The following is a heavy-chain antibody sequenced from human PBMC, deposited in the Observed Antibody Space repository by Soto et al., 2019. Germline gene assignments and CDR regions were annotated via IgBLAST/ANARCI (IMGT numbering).Heavy chain of an antibody. D-gene: IGHD6-13*01. J-gene: IGHJ6*02. CDR3: ARTSAAGKYYYGMDV. V-gene: IGHV5-51*01. Sequence: PGESLKISCKCSGYSFTSYWIGWVRQMPGKGLEWMGIIYPGDSDTRYSPSFQGQVTISADKSISTAYLQWSSLKASDTTMYYCARTSAAGKYYYGMDVWGQGTTVTVSS. CDR1: GYSFTSYW. CDR2: IYPGDSDT.